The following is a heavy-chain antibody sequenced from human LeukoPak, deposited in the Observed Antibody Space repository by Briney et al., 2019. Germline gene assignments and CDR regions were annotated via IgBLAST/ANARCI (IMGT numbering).Heavy chain of an antibody. D-gene: IGHD3-22*01. V-gene: IGHV1-2*02. CDR2: INPNSGGT. Sequence: GASVKVSCKASGYTFTDYYVHWVRQAPGQGLEWMGWINPNSGGTNYAQKFQGRVTMTRDTSISTAYMELSRLRSDDTAVYYCARGRDYYDSSGMGYWGQGTLVTVSS. CDR1: GYTFTDYY. J-gene: IGHJ4*02. CDR3: ARGRDYYDSSGMGY.